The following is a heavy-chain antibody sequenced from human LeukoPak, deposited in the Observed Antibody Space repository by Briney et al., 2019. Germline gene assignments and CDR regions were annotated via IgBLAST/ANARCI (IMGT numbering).Heavy chain of an antibody. V-gene: IGHV4-61*02. CDR2: IHTSGST. CDR3: ARERAYSSGWGSGLGY. CDR1: GGSISSGSYY. J-gene: IGHJ4*02. D-gene: IGHD6-19*01. Sequence: PSQTLSLTCTVSGGSISSGSYYWSWIRQPAGKGLEWIGRIHTSGSTNYNPSLKSRVTISVDTSKNQFSLKLSSVTAADTAVYYCARERAYSSGWGSGLGYWGQGTLVTVSS.